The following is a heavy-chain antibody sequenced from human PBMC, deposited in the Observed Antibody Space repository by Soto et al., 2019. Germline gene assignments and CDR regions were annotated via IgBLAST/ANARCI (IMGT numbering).Heavy chain of an antibody. D-gene: IGHD1-26*01. V-gene: IGHV1-2*02. J-gene: IGHJ4*02. Sequence: ALLKLSCKXSGDTFTANYIHCVLQAPGQGFEWMGWINPKSGGTKYPQKFQGRVTMTRDTSPSTVYMTLTRLTSDDTAVYYCARDLAKGGGSAGFDYWGQGTLVTVSS. CDR3: ARDLAKGGGSAGFDY. CDR2: INPKSGGT. CDR1: GDTFTANY.